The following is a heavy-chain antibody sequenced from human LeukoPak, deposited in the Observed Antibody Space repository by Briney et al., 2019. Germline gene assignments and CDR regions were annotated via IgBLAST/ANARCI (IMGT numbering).Heavy chain of an antibody. D-gene: IGHD6-13*01. CDR3: ARVGQQLANWFDP. Sequence: SVKVSCKASGGTFSSYAISWVRQAPGQGLEWMGGIIPIFGTANYAQKFQGRVTITTDESTSTAYMELSSLRSDDTAVYYCARVGQQLANWFDPWGQGTLVTVSS. V-gene: IGHV1-69*05. CDR2: IIPIFGTA. J-gene: IGHJ5*02. CDR1: GGTFSSYA.